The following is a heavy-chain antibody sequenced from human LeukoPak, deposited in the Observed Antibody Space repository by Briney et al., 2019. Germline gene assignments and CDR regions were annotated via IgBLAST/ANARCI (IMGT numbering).Heavy chain of an antibody. CDR2: ISSSSSTI. CDR1: GFTFSSYS. CDR3: AKADYYDFDS. Sequence: PGGSLRLSCSASGFTFSSYSMNWVRQAPGKGLEWVSYISSSSSTIYYADSVKGRFTISRDNSNNTLYLQMNSLRAEDTAVYYCAKADYYDFDSWGQGTLVTVSS. D-gene: IGHD3-10*01. J-gene: IGHJ4*02. V-gene: IGHV3-48*01.